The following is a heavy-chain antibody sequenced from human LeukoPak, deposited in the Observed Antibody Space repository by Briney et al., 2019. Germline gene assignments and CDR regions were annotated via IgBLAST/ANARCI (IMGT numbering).Heavy chain of an antibody. J-gene: IGHJ4*02. CDR3: ARGCPNALDYYYLDY. Sequence: SETLSLTCAVYGGSFSGYYWSWIRQPPGKGLEWIGEVNHSGSTSYNSSLKSRVTVSVDTSKNQIPLKLSSVTGADTAMYYCARGCPNALDYYYLDYWGQGNLVTVSS. CDR2: VNHSGST. CDR1: GGSFSGYY. V-gene: IGHV4-34*01. D-gene: IGHD4/OR15-4a*01.